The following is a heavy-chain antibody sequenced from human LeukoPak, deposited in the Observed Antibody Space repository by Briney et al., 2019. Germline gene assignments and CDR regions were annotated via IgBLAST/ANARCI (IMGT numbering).Heavy chain of an antibody. CDR1: GYSFTSYW. CDR3: ARLDGYSSGYDYFDY. D-gene: IGHD6-19*01. Sequence: GESLKISCKGSGYSFTSYWIGWVRQMPGKGLEWMGIIYPGDSDTRYSPSFQGQVTISADKSISTAYLQWSSLKASDTAMYYCARLDGYSSGYDYFDYWGQGTLVTVSS. V-gene: IGHV5-51*01. J-gene: IGHJ4*02. CDR2: IYPGDSDT.